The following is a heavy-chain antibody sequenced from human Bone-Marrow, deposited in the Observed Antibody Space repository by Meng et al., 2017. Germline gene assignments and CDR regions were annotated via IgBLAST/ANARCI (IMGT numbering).Heavy chain of an antibody. V-gene: IGHV3-48*03. Sequence: GESLKISCAASGFTFSSYEMNWVRQAPGKGLEWVSYISSSGSTIYYADSVKGRFTISRDNAKNSLYLQMNSLRAEDTAVYYCARDRSVRVWGVIRGEGLVPFYYWGQGTLVTVSS. CDR1: GFTFSSYE. D-gene: IGHD3-10*01. CDR3: ARDRSVRVWGVIRGEGLVPFYY. CDR2: ISSSGSTI. J-gene: IGHJ4*02.